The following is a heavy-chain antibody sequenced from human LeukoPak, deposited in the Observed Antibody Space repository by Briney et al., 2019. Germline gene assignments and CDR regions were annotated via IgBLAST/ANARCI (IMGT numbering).Heavy chain of an antibody. CDR2: FDPEDGET. J-gene: IGHJ6*04. V-gene: IGHV1-24*01. D-gene: IGHD3-10*01. CDR1: GYTLTELS. Sequence: ASVKVSCKVSGYTLTELSMHWVRQAPGKGLEWMGGFDPEDGETIYAQKFQGRVTMTEDTSTDTAYMELSSLRSEDTAAYYCATERGMVRGLGGYGMDVWGKGTTVTVSS. CDR3: ATERGMVRGLGGYGMDV.